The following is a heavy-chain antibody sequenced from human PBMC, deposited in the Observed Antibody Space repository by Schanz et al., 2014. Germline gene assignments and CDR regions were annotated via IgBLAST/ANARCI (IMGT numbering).Heavy chain of an antibody. CDR1: GFTFSSYV. J-gene: IGHJ4*02. CDR2: IGTSGGT. CDR3: AKIERNED. Sequence: EVHLLDSGGGLVQPGGSLRLSCAASGFTFSSYVMSWVRQAPGKGLEWVSTIGTSGGTNYAETVKDRVNNSRDKSKNTLCLQMTSLRAEDTAVYLCAKIERNEDWGQGTLVTVSS. V-gene: IGHV3-23*01. D-gene: IGHD1-1*01.